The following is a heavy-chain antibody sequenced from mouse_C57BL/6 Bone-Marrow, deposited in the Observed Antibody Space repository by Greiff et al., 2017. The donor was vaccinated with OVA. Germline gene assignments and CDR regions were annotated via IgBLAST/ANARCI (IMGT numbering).Heavy chain of an antibody. CDR3: ARSFYYGNYVHY. D-gene: IGHD2-1*01. J-gene: IGHJ2*01. V-gene: IGHV1-53*01. Sequence: VQLQQPGTELVKPGASVKLSCKPSGYTFTSYWMHWVKQRPGQGLEWIGNINPSNGGTNYNEKFKSKATLTVDKSSSTAYMQLSSLTSEDSAVYDCARSFYYGNYVHYWGQGTTLTVSS. CDR1: GYTFTSYW. CDR2: INPSNGGT.